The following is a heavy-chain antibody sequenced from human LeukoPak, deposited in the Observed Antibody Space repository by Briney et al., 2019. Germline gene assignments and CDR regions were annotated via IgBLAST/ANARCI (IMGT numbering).Heavy chain of an antibody. V-gene: IGHV3-11*04. Sequence: GGSLRLSCAASGFTFSDYYMSWIRQAPGKGLEWVSYISSSGSTIYYADSEKGRFTIPRDNAKNSLYLQMNSLRAEDTAVYYCAKDQDIAAPIFPFDYWGQGTLVTVSS. CDR2: ISSSGSTI. D-gene: IGHD6-13*01. J-gene: IGHJ4*02. CDR3: AKDQDIAAPIFPFDY. CDR1: GFTFSDYY.